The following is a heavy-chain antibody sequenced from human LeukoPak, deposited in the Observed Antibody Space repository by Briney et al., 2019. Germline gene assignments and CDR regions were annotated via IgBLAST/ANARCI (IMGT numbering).Heavy chain of an antibody. J-gene: IGHJ6*03. CDR1: GFTFTAYY. Sequence: GGSLRLSCAASGFTFTAYYMSWIRQAPGQGLEWVSYISDSSSTIYYEDSVKGRFTISRDNAKNSLYLQMNSLRAEDTAVYYCARVVSVGYYYYYYMDVWGKGTTVTVSS. CDR2: ISDSSSTI. CDR3: ARVVSVGYYYYYYMDV. V-gene: IGHV3-11*01.